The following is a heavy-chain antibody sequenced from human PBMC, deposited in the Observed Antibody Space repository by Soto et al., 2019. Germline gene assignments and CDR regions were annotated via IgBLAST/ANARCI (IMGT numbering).Heavy chain of an antibody. CDR2: ISGDNAKT. CDR3: ARGARPITESEDAYTPFDF. V-gene: IGHV1-18*01. D-gene: IGHD3-10*01. Sequence: QVQLVQSGAEVKETGASVKVSCKASGYTFSDYGISWLRQAPGQGLEWMGWISGDNAKTRYAQKFQDRVTMTTDTSTNTAYMELGALRSDDTAVFYCARGARPITESEDAYTPFDFWGQGTLVTVAS. J-gene: IGHJ4*02. CDR1: GYTFSDYG.